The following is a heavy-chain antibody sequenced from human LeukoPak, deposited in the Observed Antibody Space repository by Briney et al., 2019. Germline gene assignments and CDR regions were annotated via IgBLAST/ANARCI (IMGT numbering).Heavy chain of an antibody. CDR3: AKDLYSSMDS. J-gene: IGHJ5*01. Sequence: GGSLRLSCAASGFPLDDYAMHWVRQPPGKGLEWVSLISGDGGSTYYADSVKGRFTVSRDNSKNSLYLQMNSLRTEDTALYYCAKDLYSSMDSWGQGTLVTVSS. CDR2: ISGDGGST. V-gene: IGHV3-43*02. CDR1: GFPLDDYA. D-gene: IGHD6-13*01.